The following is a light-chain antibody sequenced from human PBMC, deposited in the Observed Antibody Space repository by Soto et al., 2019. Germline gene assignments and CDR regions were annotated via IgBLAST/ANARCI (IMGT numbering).Light chain of an antibody. CDR1: SSDVGGYNF. J-gene: IGLJ1*01. CDR3: SSYTASLSLYV. CDR2: DVS. V-gene: IGLV2-14*03. Sequence: QSVLAQPASVSGSPGQSITISCTGTSSDVGGYNFVSWYQLYPGKAPKLMIYDVSDRPSGASIRFSGSKSGNTGSLTISGLQAEDESDYYSSSYTASLSLYVFGTGTKVTVL.